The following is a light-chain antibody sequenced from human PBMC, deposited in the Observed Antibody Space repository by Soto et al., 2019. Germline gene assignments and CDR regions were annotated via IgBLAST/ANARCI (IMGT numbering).Light chain of an antibody. CDR2: GAS. CDR3: QQYGSSPPT. V-gene: IGKV3-20*01. J-gene: IGKJ2*01. Sequence: EIVLTQSPGTLSLSPGERATLSCRASQSVSSSYLAWYQQRPGQAPRLLIYGASSRPTGIPDRFSGSGSGTDFTLTIRRLEPEDFAVYPCQQYGSSPPTFGQGTKLEIK. CDR1: QSVSSSY.